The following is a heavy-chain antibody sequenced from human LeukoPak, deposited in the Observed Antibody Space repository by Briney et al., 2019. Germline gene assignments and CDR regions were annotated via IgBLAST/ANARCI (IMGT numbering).Heavy chain of an antibody. V-gene: IGHV1-2*02. Sequence: GASVKVSCKASGYTLTGYYVHWVRQAPGQGLEWMGWINPNSGGTNYAQKSQGRVTMTTDTSTSTVYMELRSLKSDDTAMYYWARKELRLGELSIDYWGQGTLVTVSS. CDR1: GYTLTGYY. D-gene: IGHD3-16*02. J-gene: IGHJ4*02. CDR3: ARKELRLGELSIDY. CDR2: INPNSGGT.